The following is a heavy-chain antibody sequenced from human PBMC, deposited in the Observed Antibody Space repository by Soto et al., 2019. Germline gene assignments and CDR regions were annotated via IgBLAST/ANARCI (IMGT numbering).Heavy chain of an antibody. CDR1: RVTFSSYA. CDR3: ARGSITGTPYNWFDP. D-gene: IGHD1-7*01. V-gene: IGHV1-69*13. Sequence: SVKVSFKASRVTFSSYAISWMRQARRQGLEWRGGIIPIFCTANYAQKFHGIVTVIADESTSTAYMELSSLTSEDTAVYYCARGSITGTPYNWFDPWGQGTLVTVSS. CDR2: IIPIFCTA. J-gene: IGHJ5*02.